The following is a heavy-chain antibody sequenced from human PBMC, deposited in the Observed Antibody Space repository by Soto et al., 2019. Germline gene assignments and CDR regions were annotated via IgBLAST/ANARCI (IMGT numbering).Heavy chain of an antibody. CDR2: SIPIFGTA. V-gene: IGHV1-69*01. Sequence: QVQLVQSGAEVKKPASSVKVSCKASGGTFNNYPITWVRQAPGEGLEWMGGSIPIFGTANYAQNFQGRVTISVDESTSTAYMELRSLRLEDTAVYYCARGRGYSGDDHDYYFDMDVWGQGTTVTVSS. D-gene: IGHD5-12*01. CDR1: GGTFNNYP. CDR3: ARGRGYSGDDHDYYFDMDV. J-gene: IGHJ6*02.